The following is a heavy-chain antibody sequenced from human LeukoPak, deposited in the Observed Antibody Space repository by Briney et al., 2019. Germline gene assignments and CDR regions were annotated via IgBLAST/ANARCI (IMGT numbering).Heavy chain of an antibody. V-gene: IGHV3-23*01. CDR3: AKAGSHSYFDY. CDR2: ISGGGVTST. D-gene: IGHD1-26*01. CDR1: GFTFSSYA. Sequence: PGGSLRLSCAASGFTFSSYAMNWVRQAPGKGLVWVSAISGGGVTSTYYADSVKGRFTISRDNSKSTLYLQMNSLRAEDTAVCYCAKAGSHSYFDYWGQGTLVTVSS. J-gene: IGHJ4*02.